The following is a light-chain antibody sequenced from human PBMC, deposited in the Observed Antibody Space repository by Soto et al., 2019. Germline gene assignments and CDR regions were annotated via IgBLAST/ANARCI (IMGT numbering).Light chain of an antibody. Sequence: EIVLTQSPGTLSLSPGERATLSCRASQSVSSHLAWYPQRPGQAPRPLIYGASSRATGIPDRFSGSGSGTDFPLTISRLEPEDFALYYCQQYGNSPPLTFGGGTKVEIK. J-gene: IGKJ4*01. CDR3: QQYGNSPPLT. V-gene: IGKV3-20*01. CDR1: QSVSSH. CDR2: GAS.